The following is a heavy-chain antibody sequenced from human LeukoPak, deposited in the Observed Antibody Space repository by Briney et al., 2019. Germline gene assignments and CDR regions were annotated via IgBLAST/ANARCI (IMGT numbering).Heavy chain of an antibody. Sequence: ASVKVSCKASGYTFTGYYMHWVRQAPRQGLEWMGWINPNSGGTNYAQKFQGRVTMTRDTSISTAYMELSRLRSDDTAVYYCTRGIVVVPASRMIPTPEFDPWGQGTLVTVS. V-gene: IGHV1-2*02. CDR3: TRGIVVVPASRMIPTPEFDP. CDR1: GYTFTGYY. CDR2: INPNSGGT. D-gene: IGHD2-2*01. J-gene: IGHJ5*02.